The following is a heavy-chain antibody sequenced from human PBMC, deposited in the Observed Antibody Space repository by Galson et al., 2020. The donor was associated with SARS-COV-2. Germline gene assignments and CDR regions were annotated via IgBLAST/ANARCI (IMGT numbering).Heavy chain of an antibody. CDR1: GGSFSGYY. D-gene: IGHD3-22*01. V-gene: IGHV4-34*01. CDR2: INHSGST. J-gene: IGHJ6*03. Sequence: SETLSLTCAVYGGSFSGYYWSWIRQPPGKGLEWIGEINHSGSTNYNTSLKSRVTISVDTSKNQFSLKLSSVTAADTAVYYCARGLIITMIVVVITNVIYYYYYMDVWGKGTTVTVSS. CDR3: ARGLIITMIVVVITNVIYYYYYMDV.